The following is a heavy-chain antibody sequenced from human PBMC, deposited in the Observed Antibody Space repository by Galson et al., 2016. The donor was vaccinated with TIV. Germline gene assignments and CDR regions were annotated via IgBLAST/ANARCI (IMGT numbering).Heavy chain of an antibody. CDR1: GHNYTDYY. V-gene: IGHV1-69-2*01. Sequence: VKVSCKVSGHNYTDYYMHWMQQAPGKGFEWMGHVDPEDGKTKYAAKFQGRVTMTADTSTDTAYMELSYLRSEDTAIYYCTTVRLRGSGGMDVWGQGTTVIVSS. J-gene: IGHJ6*02. D-gene: IGHD2-8*01. CDR3: TTVRLRGSGGMDV. CDR2: VDPEDGKT.